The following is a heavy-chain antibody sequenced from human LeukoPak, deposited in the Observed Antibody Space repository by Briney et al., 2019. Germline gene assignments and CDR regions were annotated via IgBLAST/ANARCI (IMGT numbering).Heavy chain of an antibody. V-gene: IGHV2-5*01. Sequence: SGPTLVNPTQTLTLTCTFSGFSLSTSGVGVGWIRQPPGKALKGLALIYWNDDKSYSPSLKSRLITTRNTSKNQVVLTMPNLDPVDTATYCCAHIPRRRGYSGYEHNYYYYMDVWGKGTTVTVSS. CDR1: GFSLSTSGVG. D-gene: IGHD5-12*01. CDR2: IYWNDDK. J-gene: IGHJ6*03. CDR3: AHIPRRRGYSGYEHNYYYYMDV.